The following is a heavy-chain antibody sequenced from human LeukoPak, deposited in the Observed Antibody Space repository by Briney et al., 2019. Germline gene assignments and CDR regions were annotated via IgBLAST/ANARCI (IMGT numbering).Heavy chain of an antibody. J-gene: IGHJ3*02. CDR1: GFTFSSYI. Sequence: GGSLRLSCAASGFTFSSYIMNWVRQAPGKGLEWVSYISSSSTTIYYADSLKGRFTISRDNGKNSLYLQMNSLRDEDTAVYYCARDRYCGGDCYSNAFDIWGQGTMVTVSS. D-gene: IGHD2-21*02. V-gene: IGHV3-48*02. CDR2: ISSSSTTI. CDR3: ARDRYCGGDCYSNAFDI.